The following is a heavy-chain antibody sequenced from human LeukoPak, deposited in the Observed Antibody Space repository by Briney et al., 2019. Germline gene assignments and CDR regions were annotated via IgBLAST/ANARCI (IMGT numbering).Heavy chain of an antibody. CDR1: GYSFPSYW. CDR3: AAAGITIFGVQGAFDI. J-gene: IGHJ3*02. Sequence: GESLKISCKGSGYSFPSYWIGWVRQMPGKGLEWMGIIYPGDSDTRYSPSFQGQVTISADKSISTAYLQWSSLKASDTAMYYCAAAGITIFGVQGAFDIWGQGTMVTVSS. V-gene: IGHV5-51*01. CDR2: IYPGDSDT. D-gene: IGHD3-3*01.